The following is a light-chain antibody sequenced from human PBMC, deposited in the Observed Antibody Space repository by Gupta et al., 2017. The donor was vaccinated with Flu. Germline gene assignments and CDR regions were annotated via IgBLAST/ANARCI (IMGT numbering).Light chain of an antibody. V-gene: IGKV2-30*01. CDR2: KVS. Sequence: DVVIPLSPLPLPVTLGQPASLSCRSIQSLVYSDGNTYLNWFHQRPGQAPRRLIYKVSNRDTGVPDRFSGSGSGTDFTLIISRVEAEDVGVYYCMQGSDWPRTFGQGTKVEIQ. J-gene: IGKJ1*01. CDR1: QSLVYSDGNTY. CDR3: MQGSDWPRT.